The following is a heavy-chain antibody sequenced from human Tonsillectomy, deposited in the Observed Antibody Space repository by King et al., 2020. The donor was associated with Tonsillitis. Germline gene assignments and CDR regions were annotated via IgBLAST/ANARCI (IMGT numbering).Heavy chain of an antibody. J-gene: IGHJ6*02. CDR3: AKDLGQVVVVPYGMDV. Sequence: VQLVESGGGVVQPGRSLRLSCAASGFTFSSYGMHWVRQAPGEGLEWVAVISYDGSNKYYADSVKGRFTISRDNSKNTLYLQMNSLRAEDTAVYYCAKDLGQVVVVPYGMDVWGQGTTVTVSS. V-gene: IGHV3-30*18. CDR2: ISYDGSNK. CDR1: GFTFSSYG. D-gene: IGHD2-2*01.